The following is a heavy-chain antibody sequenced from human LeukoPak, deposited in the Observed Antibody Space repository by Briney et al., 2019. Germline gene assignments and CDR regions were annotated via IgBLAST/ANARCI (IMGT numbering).Heavy chain of an antibody. CDR1: GYTFTSYI. J-gene: IGHJ4*02. CDR2: INPNSGDT. CDR3: ARDLVDTAMWEFDY. Sequence: GASVKVSCKASGYTFTSYIMHGVRQAPGQGLEWMGWINPNSGDTKYTQKFQGRVTLTRDTSISTAYMELNRLRSDDTAVYYCARDLVDTAMWEFDYWGQGTLVTVSS. V-gene: IGHV1-2*02. D-gene: IGHD5-18*01.